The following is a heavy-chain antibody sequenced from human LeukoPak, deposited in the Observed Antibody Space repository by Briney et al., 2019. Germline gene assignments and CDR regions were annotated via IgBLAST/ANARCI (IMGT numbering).Heavy chain of an antibody. Sequence: AGGSLRLSCAASGFTFSDYYINWIRQAPGMGLEWVAYLSSGGSMIYYADSVKGRFTISRDNAKNSLYLQMNSLRAEDTAVYYCARDIDNYGDYIPYWGQGTLVTVSS. CDR3: ARDIDNYGDYIPY. D-gene: IGHD4-17*01. J-gene: IGHJ4*02. CDR1: GFTFSDYY. V-gene: IGHV3-11*04. CDR2: LSSGGSMI.